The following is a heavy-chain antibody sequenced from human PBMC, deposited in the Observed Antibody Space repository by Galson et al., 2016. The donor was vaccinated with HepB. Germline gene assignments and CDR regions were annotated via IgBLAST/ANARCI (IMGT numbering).Heavy chain of an antibody. CDR1: GYNFKTYG. V-gene: IGHV1-18*01. J-gene: IGHJ6*02. Sequence: SVKVSCKASGYNFKTYGITWVRQVPGQGLEWMGWISGYNGDTAYAPKVRDRFSMTKDTSTTTAYMDLRSLRSDDTAVYYCARFAVFGADTSAIYHSGMDVWGQGTTVTVSS. D-gene: IGHD3-3*01. CDR3: ARFAVFGADTSAIYHSGMDV. CDR2: ISGYNGDT.